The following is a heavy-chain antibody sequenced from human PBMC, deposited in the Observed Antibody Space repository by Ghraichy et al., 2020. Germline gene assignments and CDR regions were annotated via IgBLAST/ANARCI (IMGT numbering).Heavy chain of an antibody. V-gene: IGHV6-1*01. CDR1: GDSVSSNSAA. Sequence: SQTLSLTCAISGDSVSSNSAAWNWIRQSPSRGLEWLGRTYYRSKWYNAYAVSVKSRITINPDTSKNQFSLQLNSVTPEDTAVYYCARAQDYYDSSGYYDAFDIWGPGTMVTFSS. CDR2: TYYRSKWYN. J-gene: IGHJ3*02. D-gene: IGHD3-22*01. CDR3: ARAQDYYDSSGYYDAFDI.